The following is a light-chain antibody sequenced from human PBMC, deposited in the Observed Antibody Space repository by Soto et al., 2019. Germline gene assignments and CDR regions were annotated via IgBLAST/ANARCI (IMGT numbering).Light chain of an antibody. V-gene: IGKV3-20*01. Sequence: SVLTLSPGTLSLSSCETATLSCSASQSVSSNYLASYQQKPGQAPRLLIYAAASRATGIPDRFSGSGSGTDFTLTISRLEPEDFAVYYCQQYVSLPITFGQGTRLEIK. CDR3: QQYVSLPIT. J-gene: IGKJ5*01. CDR1: QSVSSNY. CDR2: AAA.